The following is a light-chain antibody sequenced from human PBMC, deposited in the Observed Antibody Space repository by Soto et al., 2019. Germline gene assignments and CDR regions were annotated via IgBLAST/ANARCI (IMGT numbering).Light chain of an antibody. Sequence: EIVLTQSPATLSLSPGERATLSCRASQSVGTYLAWYQQKRGQAPRLLIYGASNRAPRLPARVSGSGSGTEFTITISSPETGDFADYHCQQGSIGFAFGPGAKVDIK. J-gene: IGKJ3*01. CDR2: GAS. CDR1: QSVGTY. CDR3: QQGSIGFA. V-gene: IGKV3-11*01.